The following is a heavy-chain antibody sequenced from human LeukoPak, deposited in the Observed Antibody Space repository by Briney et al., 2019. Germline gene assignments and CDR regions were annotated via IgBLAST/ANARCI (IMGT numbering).Heavy chain of an antibody. CDR1: GYTFSRYW. CDR2: INTDGTIT. Sequence: GGSLRLSCAASGYTFSRYWIHWVRQAPGKGLVWVSRINTDGTITTYADSVKGRFTISRDNAKNILYLQMNSLRVEDTAVYYCAVTRGSSWYFDYWGQGTLATVSS. CDR3: AVTRGSSWYFDY. J-gene: IGHJ4*02. D-gene: IGHD6-13*01. V-gene: IGHV3-74*01.